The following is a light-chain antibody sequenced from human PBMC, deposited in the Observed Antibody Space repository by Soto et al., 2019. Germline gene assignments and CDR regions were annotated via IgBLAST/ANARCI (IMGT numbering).Light chain of an antibody. CDR1: SSDVGTYDL. J-gene: IGLJ2*01. CDR2: EVS. V-gene: IGLV2-23*02. Sequence: QSALTQPASVSGSPGQSITISCTGTSSDVGTYDLVSWYQQHPGKVPKLLIYEVSKRPSGISDRFSGSKSGNTASLTVSGLQAEDEADYYCCSYAGSGLGVFGGGTKLTVL. CDR3: CSYAGSGLGV.